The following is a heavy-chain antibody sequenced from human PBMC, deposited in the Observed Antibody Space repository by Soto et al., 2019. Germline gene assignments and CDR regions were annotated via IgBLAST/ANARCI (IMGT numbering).Heavy chain of an antibody. CDR1: GFTFSIYG. J-gene: IGHJ4*02. V-gene: IGHV3-33*01. CDR2: IWYDGSNK. Sequence: VESLRLSCAASGFTFSIYGLHRFRQAPGKGLEWVAVIWYDGSNKYYADSVKGRFTISRDNSKNTLYLQMNSLRAEDTAVYYCARATYYYDSSGYYPDYWGQGT. CDR3: ARATYYYDSSGYYPDY. D-gene: IGHD3-22*01.